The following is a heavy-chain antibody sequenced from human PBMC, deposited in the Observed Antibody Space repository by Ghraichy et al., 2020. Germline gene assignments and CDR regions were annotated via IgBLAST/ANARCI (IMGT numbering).Heavy chain of an antibody. CDR3: ARERVVGTENYGMDV. D-gene: IGHD6-19*01. J-gene: IGHJ6*02. CDR1: GYTFTDYY. V-gene: IGHV1-2*02. CDR2: INPKSGDT. Sequence: GGSLRLSCKASGYTFTDYYMHWVRQAPGQGLDYMGWINPKSGDTNYAQNFQGRVTMTRDTSINTAYMELKSLSFDDTAVYYCARERVVGTENYGMDVWGQGTTVTVSS.